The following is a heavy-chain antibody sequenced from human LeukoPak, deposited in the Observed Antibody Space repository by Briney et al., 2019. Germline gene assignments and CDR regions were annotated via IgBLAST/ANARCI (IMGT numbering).Heavy chain of an antibody. Sequence: ASVKVSCKASGYTFTGYYMHWVRQAPGQGLEWMGWINPNSGGTNYAQKFQGRVTMTRDTSISTAYMELSRLRSDDTAVYYCARVGSSSWSDAFDIWGHGTMVTVSS. CDR1: GYTFTGYY. CDR2: INPNSGGT. V-gene: IGHV1-2*02. D-gene: IGHD6-13*01. J-gene: IGHJ3*02. CDR3: ARVGSSSWSDAFDI.